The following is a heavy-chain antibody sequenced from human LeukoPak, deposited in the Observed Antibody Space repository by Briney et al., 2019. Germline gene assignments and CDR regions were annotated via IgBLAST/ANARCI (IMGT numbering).Heavy chain of an antibody. J-gene: IGHJ4*02. CDR1: GFTVSSNY. D-gene: IGHD3-3*01. CDR2: IYSGGST. Sequence: PGGSLRLSCAASGFTVSSNYMSWVRQAPGKGLEWVSDIYSGGSTYYADSVKGRFTISRDNSKNTLYLQVNSLRAEDTAVYYCASVGPSYDFWSGYYRDFDYWGQGTLVTVSS. CDR3: ASVGPSYDFWSGYYRDFDY. V-gene: IGHV3-66*02.